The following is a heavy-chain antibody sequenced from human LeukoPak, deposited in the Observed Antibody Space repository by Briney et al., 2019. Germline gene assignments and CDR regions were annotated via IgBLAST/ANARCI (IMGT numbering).Heavy chain of an antibody. D-gene: IGHD6-19*01. Sequence: GRSPRLSCAASGFTVSSNYMSWVRQAPGKGLEWVSVIYSGDSTYYADSVKGRFTISRDNSKNTLYLQMNSLRAEDTAVYYCARGGYSSVSPWDYWGQGTLVTVSS. J-gene: IGHJ4*02. CDR3: ARGGYSSVSPWDY. CDR1: GFTVSSNY. CDR2: IYSGDST. V-gene: IGHV3-53*01.